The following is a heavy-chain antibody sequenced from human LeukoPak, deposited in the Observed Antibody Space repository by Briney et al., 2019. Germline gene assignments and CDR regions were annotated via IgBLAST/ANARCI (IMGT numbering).Heavy chain of an antibody. CDR3: ARGGVGSIDYYYYYMDV. CDR1: GASISSGSYY. D-gene: IGHD6-13*01. Sequence: SQTLSLTCTVSGASISSGSYYWSWIRQPPGKGLEWIGYIYHSGSTYYNPSLKSRVTISVDRSKNQFSLKLSSVTAADTAVYYCARGGVGSIDYYYYYMDVWGKGTTVTVSS. J-gene: IGHJ6*03. CDR2: IYHSGST. V-gene: IGHV4-30-2*01.